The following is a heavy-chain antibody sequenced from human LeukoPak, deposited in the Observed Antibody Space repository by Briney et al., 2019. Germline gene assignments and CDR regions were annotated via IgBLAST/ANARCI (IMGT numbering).Heavy chain of an antibody. J-gene: IGHJ4*02. CDR2: IIPIFGTA. D-gene: IGHD3-3*01. CDR1: GGTFSSYA. Sequence: GAPVKVSCKASGGTFSSYAISWVRQAPGQGLEWMGGIIPIFGTANYAQKFQGRVTITADESTSTAYMELSSLRSEDTAVYYCARSNYDFWSGPSPWGQGTLVTVSS. CDR3: ARSNYDFWSGPSP. V-gene: IGHV1-69*13.